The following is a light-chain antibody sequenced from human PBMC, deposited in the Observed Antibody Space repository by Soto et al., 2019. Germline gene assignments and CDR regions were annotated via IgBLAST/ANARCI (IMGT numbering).Light chain of an antibody. CDR2: GAS. CDR3: QQYGSSLES. CDR1: QSVSSSY. V-gene: IGKV3-20*01. Sequence: EIVLTQSPGTLSLSPGERATLSCRASQSVSSSYLAWHQQKPGQAPRLLIYGASSRATGIPERISGSGCGTDFTITISRLEPEDFAGYYCQQYGSSLESFGSGTKGDIK. J-gene: IGKJ3*01.